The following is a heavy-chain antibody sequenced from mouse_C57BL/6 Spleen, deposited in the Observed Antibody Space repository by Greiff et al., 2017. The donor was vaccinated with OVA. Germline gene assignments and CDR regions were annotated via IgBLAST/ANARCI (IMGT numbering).Heavy chain of an antibody. V-gene: IGHV1-81*01. J-gene: IGHJ1*03. CDR3: ARRMDYDYEGSFDV. CDR2: IYPRSGNT. Sequence: VQLQQSGAELARPGASVKLSCKASGYTFTSYGISWVKQRTGQGLEWIGEIYPRSGNTYYNEKFKGKATLTADKSSSTAYMELRSLTSEDSAVYFCARRMDYDYEGSFDVWGTGTTVTVSS. D-gene: IGHD2-4*01. CDR1: GYTFTSYG.